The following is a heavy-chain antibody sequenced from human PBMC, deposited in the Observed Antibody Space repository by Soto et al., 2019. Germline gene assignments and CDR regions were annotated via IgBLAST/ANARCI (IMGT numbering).Heavy chain of an antibody. CDR3: ARGGDSGYDLPQWGV. V-gene: IGHV1-18*01. D-gene: IGHD5-12*01. CDR1: GYTLTSYG. CDR2: ISAYNGNT. J-gene: IGHJ4*02. Sequence: QVQLVQSGAEVKKPGASVKVSCKASGYTLTSYGIIWVRQAPGQGIEWMGWISAYNGNTNYAQKLKGRVTMTTDTYTSKAYMELRSLRADDTDVYYCARGGDSGYDLPQWGVWGQGTLVTVAS.